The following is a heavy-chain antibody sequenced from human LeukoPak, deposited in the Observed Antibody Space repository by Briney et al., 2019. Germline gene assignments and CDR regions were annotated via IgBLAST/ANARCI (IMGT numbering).Heavy chain of an antibody. D-gene: IGHD3-22*01. J-gene: IGHJ4*02. CDR3: VRLRRNSDTSGFYYYYDF. V-gene: IGHV3-21*01. CDR2: ISVRSNYI. Sequence: PGGSLRLSCAASRYPFSSYSINWVRQAPGKGLAWVSSISVRSNYIYYADSVRGRFRISRDDARDSLYLQMNSLRAEDTAVYYCVRLRRNSDTSGFYYYYDFWGQGTLVTVSS. CDR1: RYPFSSYS.